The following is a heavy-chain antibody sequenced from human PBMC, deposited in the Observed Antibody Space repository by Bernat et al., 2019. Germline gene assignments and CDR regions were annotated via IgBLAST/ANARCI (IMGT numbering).Heavy chain of an antibody. V-gene: IGHV3-66*01. J-gene: IGHJ4*02. CDR2: IHNSGIT. Sequence: EVQVVESGGDLVQPGGSLRLSCVASGFSVSHNHVSWVRQAPGKGLEWVSVIHNSGITQYADSVKGRFTISRDNSKNTVYLQMNNVRVEDTAQYYCMGYGGNSVWGQGTLVTVSS. CDR3: MGYGGNSV. D-gene: IGHD2-21*01. CDR1: GFSVSHNH.